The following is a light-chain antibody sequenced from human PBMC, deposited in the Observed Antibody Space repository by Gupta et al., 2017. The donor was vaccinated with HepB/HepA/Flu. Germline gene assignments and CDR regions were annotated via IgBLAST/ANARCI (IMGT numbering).Light chain of an antibody. J-gene: IGLJ2*01. CDR3: CSYAGSSNMV. CDR1: SSDVGTYNL. V-gene: IGLV2-23*02. Sequence: SALTQPASVSGSPGHSITISCTGTSSDVGTYNLVSWYQQHPDKAPKLLIYEVTKRPAGVSSRFSGSKSGNTASLTISGRQEEDEADYYCCSYAGSSNMVFGGGTKLTVL. CDR2: EVT.